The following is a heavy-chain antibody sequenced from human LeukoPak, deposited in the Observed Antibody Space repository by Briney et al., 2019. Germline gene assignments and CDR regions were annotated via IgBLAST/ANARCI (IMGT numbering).Heavy chain of an antibody. Sequence: SQTLSLTCAVSGGSISSGGYSWSWIRQPPGKGLEWIGYIYHSGSTYYNPSLKSRVTISVDRSKDQFSLKLSSVTAADTAVYYCAGGFGYSGYHWGQGTLVTVSS. J-gene: IGHJ5*02. CDR2: IYHSGST. D-gene: IGHD5-12*01. CDR1: GGSISSGGYS. CDR3: AGGFGYSGYH. V-gene: IGHV4-30-2*01.